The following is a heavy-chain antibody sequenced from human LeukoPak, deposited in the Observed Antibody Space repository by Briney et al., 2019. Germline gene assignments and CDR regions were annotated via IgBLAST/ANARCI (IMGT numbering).Heavy chain of an antibody. V-gene: IGHV3-33*01. CDR3: ATGGLYFYSD. Sequence: GGSLRLSCAASGFTSSSYGMHWVRQAPGKGLEWVAVIWYDGSNKYYADSVKGRFTISRDNSKKTLYLQMSSLRAEDTAIYYCATGGLYFYSDWGQGILVTVSS. J-gene: IGHJ4*02. D-gene: IGHD1-26*01. CDR2: IWYDGSNK. CDR1: GFTSSSYG.